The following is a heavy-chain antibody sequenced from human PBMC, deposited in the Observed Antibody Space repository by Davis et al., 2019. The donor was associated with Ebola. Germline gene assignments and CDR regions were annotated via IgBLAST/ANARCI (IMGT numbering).Heavy chain of an antibody. V-gene: IGHV4-30-4*01. D-gene: IGHD1-26*01. CDR1: GGSISSGDYY. CDR2: IDYSGST. J-gene: IGHJ6*02. CDR3: ARPSGGSYRSRSSYYYYGMDV. Sequence: SETLSLTCTVSGGSISSGDYYWSWIRQPPGKGLEWIGYIDYSGSTYYNPSLKSRVTISVDTSKNQFSLKLSSVTAADTAVYYCARPSGGSYRSRSSYYYYGMDVWGQGTTVTVSS.